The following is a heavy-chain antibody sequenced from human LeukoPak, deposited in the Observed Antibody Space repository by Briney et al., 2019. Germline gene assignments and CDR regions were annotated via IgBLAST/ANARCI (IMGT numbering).Heavy chain of an antibody. V-gene: IGHV3-30*18. CDR3: AKPSFGELYPSHYFDY. J-gene: IGHJ4*02. CDR2: ISYDGSNK. CDR1: GFTFSSYG. D-gene: IGHD3-10*01. Sequence: GGSLRLSCAASGFTFSSYGMHWVRQAPGKGLEWVALISYDGSNKYYADSVKGRFTISRDNSKNTLYLQMNSLRAEDTAVYYCAKPSFGELYPSHYFDYWGQGTLVTVSS.